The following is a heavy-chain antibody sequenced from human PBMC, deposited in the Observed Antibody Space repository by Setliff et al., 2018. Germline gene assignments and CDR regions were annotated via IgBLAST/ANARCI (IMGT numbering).Heavy chain of an antibody. CDR1: GYSFTSYW. CDR3: ARHLSGASYYYYMDV. J-gene: IGHJ6*03. Sequence: PGESLKISCKGSGYSFTSYWIGWVRQMPGKGLEWMGIIYPGDSDTRYSPSFQGQVTMSADKSINTAYLQWSNLKASDTAIYYCARHLSGASYYYYMDVWGKGTTVTVSS. D-gene: IGHD1-26*01. V-gene: IGHV5-51*01. CDR2: IYPGDSDT.